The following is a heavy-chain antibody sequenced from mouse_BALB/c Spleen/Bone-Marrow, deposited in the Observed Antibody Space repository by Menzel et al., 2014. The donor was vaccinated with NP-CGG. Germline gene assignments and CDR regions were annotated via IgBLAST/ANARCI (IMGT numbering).Heavy chain of an antibody. CDR2: IYPGDGDT. CDR3: ARWYRDPHFAMDY. Sequence: QVRLQQSGAELVRPGSSVKISCKASGYAFSSYWMNWVKQRPGQGLEWIGQIYPGDGDTNYNGNFKDKATLTVDRSSSTAFMQLSSLTSEDSAVYFCARWYRDPHFAMDYWGPGTSVTVSS. D-gene: IGHD2-14*01. J-gene: IGHJ4*01. V-gene: IGHV1-80*01. CDR1: GYAFSSYW.